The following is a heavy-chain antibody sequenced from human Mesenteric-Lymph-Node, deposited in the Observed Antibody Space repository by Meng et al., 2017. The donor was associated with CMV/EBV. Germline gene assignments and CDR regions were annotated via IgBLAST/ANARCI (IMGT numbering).Heavy chain of an antibody. D-gene: IGHD3-10*01. V-gene: IGHV5-51*01. J-gene: IGHJ5*01. Sequence: FTTYWIGWVRQMPGKGLEWMGIIYPSDSDARYSPSFQGQVTMSVDKSISTAYLQWRSLKAPDTAIYYCARRGATMVRGSVITENWFDSWGQGTLVTVSS. CDR1: FTTYW. CDR3: ARRGATMVRGSVITENWFDS. CDR2: IYPSDSDA.